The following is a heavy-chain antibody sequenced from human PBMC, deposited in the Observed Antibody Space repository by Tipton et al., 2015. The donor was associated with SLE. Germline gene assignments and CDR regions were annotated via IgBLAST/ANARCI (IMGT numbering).Heavy chain of an antibody. Sequence: VQLVQSGAEVKKPGESLKISCKGSGYSFTSYWIGWVRQMPGKGLEWMGIIYPGDSDTRYSPSFQGQVTISADKSISTAYLQWSSLKASDTAMYYCARHHTETGTNHDAFDIWGQGTMVTVSS. V-gene: IGHV5-51*01. D-gene: IGHD1/OR15-1a*01. CDR2: IYPGDSDT. CDR1: GYSFTSYW. J-gene: IGHJ3*02. CDR3: ARHHTETGTNHDAFDI.